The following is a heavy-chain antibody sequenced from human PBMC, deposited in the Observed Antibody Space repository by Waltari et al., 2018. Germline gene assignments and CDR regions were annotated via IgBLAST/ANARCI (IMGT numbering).Heavy chain of an antibody. Sequence: QVQLVQSGAEGKKPGSSVKVSCKASGGTFSSSAISWVRQAPGRGREWMGGIIPIFGTANYAQKFQGRVTITADESTSTAYMELSSLRSEDTAVYYCARVYYYDSSGYYYTDAFDIWGQGTMVTVSS. CDR2: IIPIFGTA. J-gene: IGHJ3*02. CDR1: GGTFSSSA. CDR3: ARVYYYDSSGYYYTDAFDI. V-gene: IGHV1-69*01. D-gene: IGHD3-22*01.